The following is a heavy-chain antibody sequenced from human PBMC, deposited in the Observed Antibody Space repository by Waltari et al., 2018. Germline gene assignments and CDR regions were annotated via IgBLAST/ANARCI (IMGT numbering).Heavy chain of an antibody. V-gene: IGHV4-59*01. CDR3: ARGSITMIQGVLDY. CDR1: GGSISSYY. Sequence: QVQLQESGPGLVKPSETLSLTCTVSGGSISSYYWSWIRQPPGKGLEWIGYIYYSGSTNYNPSLKSRVTISVDTSKNQFSLKLSSVTAADTAVYYCARGSITMIQGVLDYWGQGTLVTVSS. D-gene: IGHD3-10*01. J-gene: IGHJ4*02. CDR2: IYYSGST.